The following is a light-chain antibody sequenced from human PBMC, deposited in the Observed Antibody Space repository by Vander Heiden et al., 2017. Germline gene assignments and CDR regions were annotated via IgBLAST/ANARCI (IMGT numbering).Light chain of an antibody. Sequence: ETVLTQSPGTLSLSPGERATLSCRASQSVSSGYLAWFQKKPGQAPRLVIYGATSRATGIPDRFSGSGSGTDFTLTISRLEPEDFAVYYCLQDAGSPWTFGQGTKVEVK. CDR2: GAT. J-gene: IGKJ1*01. CDR1: QSVSSGY. CDR3: LQDAGSPWT. V-gene: IGKV3-20*01.